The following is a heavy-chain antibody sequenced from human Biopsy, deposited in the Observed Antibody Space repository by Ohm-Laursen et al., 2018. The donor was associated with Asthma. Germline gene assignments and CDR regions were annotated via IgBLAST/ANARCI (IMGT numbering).Heavy chain of an antibody. Sequence: ASVKVSCKASGYTFSNYGIAWVRQAPGQGLEWMGWSSAYNGHTKYAQKFHDRVTMTTDKSTNTAHMELRSLTSDDTAMYYCVKVDPYSGYYFREGARLLWFDPWGQGTLVTVSS. CDR3: VKVDPYSGYYFREGARLLWFDP. D-gene: IGHD1-26*01. CDR2: SSAYNGHT. CDR1: GYTFSNYG. V-gene: IGHV1-18*04. J-gene: IGHJ5*02.